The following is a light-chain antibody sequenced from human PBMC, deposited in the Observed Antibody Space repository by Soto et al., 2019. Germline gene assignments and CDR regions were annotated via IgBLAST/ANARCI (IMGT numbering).Light chain of an antibody. CDR1: QSISDT. Sequence: EVVMTQSPATLSVSQGGRATLSCRASQSISDTLAWYQQKPGQAPRLLIYGASTRATGIPARFSGSGSGTEFTLTISSLQSEDFAVYYCQQYNNWPQTFGQGTKVDIK. V-gene: IGKV3-15*01. J-gene: IGKJ1*01. CDR2: GAS. CDR3: QQYNNWPQT.